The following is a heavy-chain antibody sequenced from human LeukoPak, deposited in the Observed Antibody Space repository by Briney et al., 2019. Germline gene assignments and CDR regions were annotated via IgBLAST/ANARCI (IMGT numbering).Heavy chain of an antibody. Sequence: PSETLSLTCTVSGGSVSSGSYYWGWIGQPPGQGLVWVGNIYYSENTYYTPALKSRVTISVDTSKTLLPLKLTYVTAEDTVVYYCARFHITMARVGSPSLGVVDSWGKGTLVTVSS. V-gene: IGHV4-39*01. CDR1: GGSVSSGSYY. CDR3: ARFHITMARVGSPSLGVVDS. D-gene: IGHD3-10*01. J-gene: IGHJ4*02. CDR2: IYYSENT.